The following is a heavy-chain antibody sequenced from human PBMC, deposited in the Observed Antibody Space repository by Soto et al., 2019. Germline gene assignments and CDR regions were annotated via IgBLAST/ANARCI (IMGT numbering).Heavy chain of an antibody. CDR3: ALLIVGAGTLGVNYYYYGMDV. D-gene: IGHD1-26*01. Sequence: ASVKVSCKASGYTFTSYYMHWVRQAPGQGLEWMGIINPSGGSTSYAQKFQGRVTMTRDTSTSTVYMELSSLRSEDTAVYYCALLIVGAGTLGVNYYYYGMDVWGQGTTVTVSS. V-gene: IGHV1-46*01. J-gene: IGHJ6*02. CDR2: INPSGGST. CDR1: GYTFTSYY.